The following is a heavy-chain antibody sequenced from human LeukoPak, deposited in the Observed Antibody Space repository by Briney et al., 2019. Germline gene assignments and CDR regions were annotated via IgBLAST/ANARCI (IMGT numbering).Heavy chain of an antibody. V-gene: IGHV4-39*07. CDR2: IYYSGST. D-gene: IGHD1-26*01. J-gene: IGHJ4*02. Sequence: PSETLSLTCTVSGGSISSSSYYWGWIRQPPGKGLEWIGSIYYSGSTYYNPSLKSRVTISVDTSKNQFSPKLSSVTAADTAVYYCARDAIVGPTGGYYWGQGTLVTVSS. CDR3: ARDAIVGPTGGYY. CDR1: GGSISSSSYY.